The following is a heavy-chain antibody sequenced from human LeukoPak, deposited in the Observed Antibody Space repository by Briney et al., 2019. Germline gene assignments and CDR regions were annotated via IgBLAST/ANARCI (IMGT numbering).Heavy chain of an antibody. J-gene: IGHJ4*02. CDR3: ARVGPDSSSWHY. D-gene: IGHD6-13*01. CDR1: GGSFSAYY. Sequence: SETLSLTCAVSGGSFSAYYWSWVRQPPGKGLEWMGEINHSGSTNYNPSPKSRATLSVDTSKNHISLKVSSVTAADTAVYYCARVGPDSSSWHYWGQGTLATVSS. V-gene: IGHV4-34*01. CDR2: INHSGST.